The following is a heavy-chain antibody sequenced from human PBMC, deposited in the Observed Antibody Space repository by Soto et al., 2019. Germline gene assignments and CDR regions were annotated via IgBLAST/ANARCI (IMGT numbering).Heavy chain of an antibody. J-gene: IGHJ4*02. CDR3: ARENYEQSTGRPC. V-gene: IGHV3-7*01. CDR1: GFTFSSYW. D-gene: IGHD3-3*01. CDR2: IKQDGSEK. Sequence: VGSLRLSCAASGFTFSSYWMSWVRQAPGKGLEWVANIKQDGSEKYYVDSVKGRFTISRDNAKNSLYLQMNSLRAEDTAVYYCARENYEQSTGRPCWGQGTLVTVSS.